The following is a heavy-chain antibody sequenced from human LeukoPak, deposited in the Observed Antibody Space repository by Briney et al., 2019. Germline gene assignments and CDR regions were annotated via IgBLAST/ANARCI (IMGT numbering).Heavy chain of an antibody. CDR2: SRPGDSYI. CDR1: GYSFTTEW. D-gene: IGHD1-7*01. CDR3: ARQRNYRYDAFDI. J-gene: IGHJ3*02. Sequence: GESLKISCKGSGYSFTTEWIGWVRQMPGKGLEWMVISRPGDSYIEYSPSFQGHVTISVDKSINTAYLQWSSLKASDTAMYFCARQRNYRYDAFDIWGQGTMVTVSS. V-gene: IGHV5-51*01.